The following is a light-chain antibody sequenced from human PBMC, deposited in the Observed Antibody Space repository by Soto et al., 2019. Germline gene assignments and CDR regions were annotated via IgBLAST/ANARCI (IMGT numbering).Light chain of an antibody. J-gene: IGKJ1*01. CDR3: QQYNNWPPWT. CDR1: QSVSSN. Sequence: IVMTQSPATLSVSPGERATLSCRASQSVSSNLAWYQQKPGQPPRLLIYGASTRATGIPARFSGSGSGTEFTLTISSLQSEDFAVYYCQQYNNWPPWTFGQGTKVDI. CDR2: GAS. V-gene: IGKV3-15*01.